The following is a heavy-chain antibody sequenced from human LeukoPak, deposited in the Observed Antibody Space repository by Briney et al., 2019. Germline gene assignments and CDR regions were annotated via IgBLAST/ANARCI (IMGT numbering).Heavy chain of an antibody. CDR3: ARKVRSSLYNWFDP. D-gene: IGHD6-6*01. Sequence: PSETLSLTCTVSGGSISDYHWNWIRQPPGKTLEWFGSIYYSGSTSYNPSLKSRDTISVDTSKNQFSLNLNSVTAADTAVYYCARKVRSSLYNWFDPWGQGTLVTVSS. CDR1: GGSISDYH. J-gene: IGHJ5*02. CDR2: IYYSGST. V-gene: IGHV4-59*08.